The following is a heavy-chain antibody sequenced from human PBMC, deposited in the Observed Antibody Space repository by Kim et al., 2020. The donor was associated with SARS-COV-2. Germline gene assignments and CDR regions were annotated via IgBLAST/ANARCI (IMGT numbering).Heavy chain of an antibody. CDR1: GFTFSSYA. CDR3: ARGRGNYYYMDV. J-gene: IGHJ6*03. V-gene: IGHV3-64*01. Sequence: GGSLRLSCAASGFTFSSYAMHWVRQAPGKGLEYVSAISSNGGSTYYANSVKGRFTISRDNSKNTLYLQMGSLRAEDMAVYYCARGRGNYYYMDVWGKGTTVTVSS. CDR2: ISSNGGST.